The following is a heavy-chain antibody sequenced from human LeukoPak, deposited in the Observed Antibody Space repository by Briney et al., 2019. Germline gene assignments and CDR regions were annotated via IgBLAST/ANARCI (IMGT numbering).Heavy chain of an antibody. CDR1: GGSISSSRYY. CDR2: IYYSGST. Sequence: PSETLLLTCTVSGGSISSSRYYWGWLRQPPGKGREWFGSIYYSGSTYDHPSLKRRVGITVGPCKNQVSLKLSSVTAADTAVYYCARGGGYSGYAPRGDWFDPWGQGTLVTVSS. D-gene: IGHD5-12*01. V-gene: IGHV4-39*01. J-gene: IGHJ5*02. CDR3: ARGGGYSGYAPRGDWFDP.